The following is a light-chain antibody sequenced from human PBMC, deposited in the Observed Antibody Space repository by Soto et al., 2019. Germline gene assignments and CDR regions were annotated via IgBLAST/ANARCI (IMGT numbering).Light chain of an antibody. CDR2: GAS. V-gene: IGKV3-15*01. CDR1: ESVSSN. CDR3: KQYNKWRT. J-gene: IGKJ1*01. Sequence: EIVMTQSPATLSLSPGEIAPPSCRASESVSSNLAWYQQKPGQAPRVLIYGASTRATGIQASISGSGSGTEFTLTIRSLQSEDFAVYYCKQYNKWRTFGQGTKVDIK.